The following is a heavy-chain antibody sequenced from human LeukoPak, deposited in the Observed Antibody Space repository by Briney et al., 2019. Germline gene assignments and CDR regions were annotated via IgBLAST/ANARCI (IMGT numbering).Heavy chain of an antibody. J-gene: IGHJ4*02. CDR1: GGSFSGYY. Sequence: KPSETLSLTCAVYGGSFSGYYWSWIRQPPGKGLEWIGEINHSGSTNYNPSLKSRVTISVDTSKNQFSLKLNSVTAADTAVYYCARGVGLEAEEYYFDYWGQGTLVTVSS. CDR2: INHSGST. CDR3: ARGVGLEAEEYYFDY. D-gene: IGHD2-15*01. V-gene: IGHV4-34*01.